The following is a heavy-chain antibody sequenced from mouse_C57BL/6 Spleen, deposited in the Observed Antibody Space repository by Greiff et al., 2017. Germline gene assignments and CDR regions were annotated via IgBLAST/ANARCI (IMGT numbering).Heavy chain of an antibody. V-gene: IGHV1-4*01. J-gene: IGHJ1*03. CDR2: INPSSGYT. Sequence: QVQLQQSGAELARPGASVKMSCKASGYTFTSYTMHWVKQRPGQGLEWIGYINPSSGYTKYNQKFKDKATLTADKSSSTAYMQLSSLTSADSAVXYCARGGTTIVGYWYFDVWGTGTSVTVSS. CDR3: ARGGTTIVGYWYFDV. D-gene: IGHD1-1*01. CDR1: GYTFTSYT.